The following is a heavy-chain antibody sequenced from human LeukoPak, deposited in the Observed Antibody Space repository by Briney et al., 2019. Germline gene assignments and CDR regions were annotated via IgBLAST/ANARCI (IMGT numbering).Heavy chain of an antibody. CDR1: GFTFSNAW. J-gene: IGHJ4*02. D-gene: IGHD2-21*02. V-gene: IGHV3-15*01. Sequence: GGSLRLSCAASGFTFSNAWMNWVRQAPGKGLEWVARVKSKAVGETTSYAAPVKGRFSILRDDSRDMVYLQMNSLEAEDTAVYYCATCNGDCYFNIWGQGTLVIVSS. CDR3: ATCNGDCYFNI. CDR2: VKSKAVGETT.